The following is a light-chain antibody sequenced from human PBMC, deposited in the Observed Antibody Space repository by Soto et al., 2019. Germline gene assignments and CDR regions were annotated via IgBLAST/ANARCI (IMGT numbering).Light chain of an antibody. CDR1: SSDVGGYNY. V-gene: IGLV2-14*03. J-gene: IGLJ2*01. CDR3: GSYTGSSTPVV. Sequence: QSALTQPASVSGSPGQSITISCTGTSSDVGGYNYVSWYQHHPGKAPKLIIYDVSNRPSGVSNRFSGSKSGNTASLTISGLQAEDEAEYYCGSYTGSSTPVVFGGGTKVTVL. CDR2: DVS.